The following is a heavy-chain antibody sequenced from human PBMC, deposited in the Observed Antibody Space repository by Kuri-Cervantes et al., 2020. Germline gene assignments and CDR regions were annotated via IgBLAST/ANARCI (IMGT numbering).Heavy chain of an antibody. CDR3: AKGIVDYDFWSGYLGYYYYYGMDV. Sequence: GGSLRLSCAASGFTFSSYAMHWVRQAPGKGLEWVAVISYDGSNKYYADSVKGRFAISRDNSKITLYLQMNSLRAEDTAVYYCAKGIVDYDFWSGYLGYYYYYGMDVWGQGTTVTVSS. V-gene: IGHV3-30*09. D-gene: IGHD3-3*01. CDR2: ISYDGSNK. J-gene: IGHJ6*02. CDR1: GFTFSSYA.